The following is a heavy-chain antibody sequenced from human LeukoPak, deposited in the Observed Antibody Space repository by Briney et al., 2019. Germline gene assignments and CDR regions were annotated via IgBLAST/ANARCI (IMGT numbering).Heavy chain of an antibody. CDR3: ATYRKRGDYFDY. D-gene: IGHD1-14*01. Sequence: GGSLRLSCAASGFTFYSNAMTWVRQAPGKGLECVSAITAGGDTTYYPDSVKGRFTISRDNSRNTLYLQLNNLRAEDTAVYYCATYRKRGDYFDYWGQGTLVTVSS. CDR2: ITAGGDTT. CDR1: GFTFYSNA. V-gene: IGHV3-23*01. J-gene: IGHJ4*02.